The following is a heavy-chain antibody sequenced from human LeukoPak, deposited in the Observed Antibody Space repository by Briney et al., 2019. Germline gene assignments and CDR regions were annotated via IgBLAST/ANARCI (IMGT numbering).Heavy chain of an antibody. CDR3: ARHSGSYHYYFDY. CDR2: IYTSGST. V-gene: IGHV4-61*02. CDR1: GGSISSGSYY. D-gene: IGHD1-26*01. J-gene: IGHJ4*02. Sequence: SETLSLTCTVSGGSISSGSYYWSWIRQPAGKGLEWIGRIYTSGSTKYNPSLKSRVTISVDTSKNQFSLKLSSVTAADTAVYYCARHSGSYHYYFDYWGQGTLVTVSS.